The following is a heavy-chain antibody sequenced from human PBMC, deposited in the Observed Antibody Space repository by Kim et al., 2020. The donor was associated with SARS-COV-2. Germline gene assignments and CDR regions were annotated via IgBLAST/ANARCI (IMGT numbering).Heavy chain of an antibody. Sequence: SETLSLTCAVYGGSFSGYYWSWIRQPPGKGLEWIGEINHSGSTNYNPSLKSRVTISVDTSKNQFSLKLSSVTAADTAVYYCARGRGNPRGYYDSSGYYRQRKLRPFDYWGQGTLVTVSS. CDR1: GGSFSGYY. J-gene: IGHJ4*02. CDR2: INHSGST. CDR3: ARGRGNPRGYYDSSGYYRQRKLRPFDY. V-gene: IGHV4-34*01. D-gene: IGHD3-22*01.